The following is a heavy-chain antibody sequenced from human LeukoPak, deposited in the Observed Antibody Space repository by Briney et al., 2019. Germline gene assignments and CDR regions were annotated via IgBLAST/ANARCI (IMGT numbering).Heavy chain of an antibody. V-gene: IGHV3-23*01. CDR1: GFTFSSYA. CDR3: ATDLRYSGYDLRPYYFDY. CDR2: ISGSGGST. Sequence: PGGSLRLSCAASGFTFSSYAMSWVRQAPGKGLEWVSAISGSGGSTYYADSVKGRFTISRDNSKNTLYLQMNSLRAEDTAVYYCATDLRYSGYDLRPYYFDYWGQGTLATVSS. J-gene: IGHJ4*02. D-gene: IGHD5-12*01.